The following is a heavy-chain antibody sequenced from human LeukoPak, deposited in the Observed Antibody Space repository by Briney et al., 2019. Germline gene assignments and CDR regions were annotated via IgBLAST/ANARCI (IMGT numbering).Heavy chain of an antibody. Sequence: GGSLRLSCAASGFTLSSYAMHWVRQAPGKGLEWVASISYDGSNKYYADSVKGRFTISRDNSKNTMYLQMNSLRAEDTAVYYCAREGSDFWSGYSSQFDSWGQGTLVTVSS. D-gene: IGHD3-3*01. V-gene: IGHV3-30*04. CDR3: AREGSDFWSGYSSQFDS. J-gene: IGHJ4*02. CDR1: GFTLSSYA. CDR2: ISYDGSNK.